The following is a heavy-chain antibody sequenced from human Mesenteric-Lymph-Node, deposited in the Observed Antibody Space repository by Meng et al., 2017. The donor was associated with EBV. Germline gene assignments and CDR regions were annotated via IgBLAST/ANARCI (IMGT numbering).Heavy chain of an antibody. CDR3: ARLPLEVEVIAPSY. Sequence: QLQLQESGPGLVKASETLSPTCTVSGGSIFSSSYYWGWIRQPPGKWLEWIGSIHYSGTTYYNPSLKSRLAISVDTPKNQFSLKLSSVTAADTAVYYCARLPLEVEVIAPSYWGPGTLFNVSS. CDR1: GGSIFSSSYY. D-gene: IGHD2-21*01. V-gene: IGHV4-39*01. CDR2: IHYSGTT. J-gene: IGHJ4*02.